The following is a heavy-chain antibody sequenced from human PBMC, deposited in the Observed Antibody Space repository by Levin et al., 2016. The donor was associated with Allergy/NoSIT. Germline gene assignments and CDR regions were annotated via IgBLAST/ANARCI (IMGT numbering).Heavy chain of an antibody. J-gene: IGHJ4*02. D-gene: IGHD3-3*01. CDR3: ARTLGWSGTYGV. CDR2: TSYSGYT. Sequence: SETLSLTCTVSGASISAYYWSWIRQPPGKGLEWIGYTSYSGYTNYNPSLKSRVTISVGTSKNQFSLKLTSVTAADTAVYYCARTLGWSGTYGVWGQGTLVTVSS. V-gene: IGHV4-59*01. CDR1: GASISAYY.